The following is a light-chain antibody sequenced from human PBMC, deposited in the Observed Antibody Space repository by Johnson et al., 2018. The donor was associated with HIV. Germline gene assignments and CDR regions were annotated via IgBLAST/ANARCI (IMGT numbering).Light chain of an antibody. CDR3: GTWDNSLSAYV. CDR1: SSNIGNNR. Sequence: QSVLTQPPSVSAAPGQKVTISCSGSSSNIGNNRVSWYQQLPGTAPKLLIYYNNKRPSGIPDRFSGSKSGTSATLGITGLQTGDEADYYCGTWDNSLSAYVFGTGTKVTVL. V-gene: IGLV1-51*01. J-gene: IGLJ1*01. CDR2: YNN.